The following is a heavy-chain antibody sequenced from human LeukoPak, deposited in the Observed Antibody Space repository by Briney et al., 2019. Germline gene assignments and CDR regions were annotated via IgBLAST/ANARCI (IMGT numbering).Heavy chain of an antibody. J-gene: IGHJ6*03. Sequence: GASVKVSCKASGYTFTSYDINWVRQATGQGLEWMGWMNPNSGNTGYAQKFQGRVTITRNTSISTAYMELSSLRSEDTAVYYCARTVEDIVVVPAALEGYYYMDVWGKGTTVTVSS. D-gene: IGHD2-2*01. CDR1: GYTFTSYD. CDR3: ARTVEDIVVVPAALEGYYYMDV. V-gene: IGHV1-8*03. CDR2: MNPNSGNT.